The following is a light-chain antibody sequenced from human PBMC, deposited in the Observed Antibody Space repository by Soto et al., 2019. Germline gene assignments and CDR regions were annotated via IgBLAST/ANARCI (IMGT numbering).Light chain of an antibody. J-gene: IGLJ2*01. V-gene: IGLV1-44*01. Sequence: QRVLTQPPSASGTPGQSVTISCSGSSSRIGKNIGNRYQQLPGTALKLVIYSNNQRPSSVPDRFFGSKACTTVALAISGLQPDDGLGDYCAAGDDELNGVEIGGGTK. CDR1: SSRIGKNI. CDR2: SNN. CDR3: AAGDDELNGVE.